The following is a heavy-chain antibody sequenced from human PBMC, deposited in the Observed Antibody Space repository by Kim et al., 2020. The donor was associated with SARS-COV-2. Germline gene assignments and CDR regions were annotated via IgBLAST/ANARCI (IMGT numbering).Heavy chain of an antibody. Sequence: ASVKVSCKASGYTFTSYAMHWVRQAPGQRLEWMGWINAGNGNTKYSQKFQGRVTITRDTSASTAYMELSSLRSEDTAVYYCARSHRTMPVIFGVVRFSFYYWGQGTLVTVSS. J-gene: IGHJ4*02. CDR3: ARSHRTMPVIFGVVRFSFYY. D-gene: IGHD3-3*01. CDR2: INAGNGNT. CDR1: GYTFTSYA. V-gene: IGHV1-3*01.